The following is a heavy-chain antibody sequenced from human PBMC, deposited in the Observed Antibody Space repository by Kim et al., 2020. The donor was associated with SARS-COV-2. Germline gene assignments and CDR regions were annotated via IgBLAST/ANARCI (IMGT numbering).Heavy chain of an antibody. CDR2: IYPSGIT. CDR1: GDSINSYY. V-gene: IGHV4-59*01. Sequence: SETLSLTCTVSGDSINSYYWNWIRQPPGKGLEWIGYIYPSGITFYNPSLKSRVSISIDTSKNQFSLKLTSVTAADTATYYCARSRVRRKPDAMDVWGQGTTVTVSS. J-gene: IGHJ6*02. D-gene: IGHD3-10*01. CDR3: ARSRVRRKPDAMDV.